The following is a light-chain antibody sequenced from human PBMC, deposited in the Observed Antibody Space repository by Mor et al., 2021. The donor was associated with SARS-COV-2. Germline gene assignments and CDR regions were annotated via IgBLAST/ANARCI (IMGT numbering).Light chain of an antibody. CDR3: LQDYNYPRT. V-gene: IGKV1-6*01. J-gene: IGKJ1*01. Sequence: WDQQTPGEAPKLLIYAASRLQSGVPSRFSGSGSGTDFTLTISSLQPEDFATYYCLQDYNYPRTFGQGTKVEIK. CDR2: AAS.